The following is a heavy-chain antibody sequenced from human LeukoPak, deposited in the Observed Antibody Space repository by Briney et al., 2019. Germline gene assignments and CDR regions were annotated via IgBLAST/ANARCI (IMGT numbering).Heavy chain of an antibody. V-gene: IGHV3-7*01. CDR3: ASPEWLPDSFDI. J-gene: IGHJ3*02. D-gene: IGHD3-3*01. CDR1: GFTFSSYA. Sequence: GGSLRLSCAASGFTFSSYAMHWVRQAPGKGLEWVANIRRDGGVKNYMDSVKGRFTISRDNAKNSLYLQMDSLRAEDTAVYFCASPEWLPDSFDIWGQGTMVTVSS. CDR2: IRRDGGVK.